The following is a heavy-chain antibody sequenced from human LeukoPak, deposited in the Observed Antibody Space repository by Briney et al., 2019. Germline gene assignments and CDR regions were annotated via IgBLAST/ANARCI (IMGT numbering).Heavy chain of an antibody. CDR1: GGTFSSYA. CDR2: IIPISGTA. D-gene: IGHD3-10*01. V-gene: IGHV1-69*13. CDR3: ASGWFGELWDYYYGMDV. J-gene: IGHJ6*04. Sequence: EASVKVSCKASGGTFSSYAISWVRQAPGQGLEWMGGIIPISGTANYAQKFQGRVTITADESTSTAYMELSSLRSEDTAVYYCASGWFGELWDYYYGMDVWGKGTTVTVSS.